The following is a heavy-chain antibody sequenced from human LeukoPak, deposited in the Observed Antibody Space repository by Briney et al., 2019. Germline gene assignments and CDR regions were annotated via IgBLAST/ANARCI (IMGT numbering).Heavy chain of an antibody. J-gene: IGHJ3*02. CDR1: GFTFSSYG. Sequence: GRSLRLSCAASGFTFSSYGMHWVRQAPGKGLEWVAVISYDGSNKYYADSVKGRFTISRDNSKNTLYLQMDSLRAEDTAVYYCSRGGDYHGFDIWGQGTMVTVSS. CDR2: ISYDGSNK. D-gene: IGHD4-17*01. V-gene: IGHV3-30*03. CDR3: SRGGDYHGFDI.